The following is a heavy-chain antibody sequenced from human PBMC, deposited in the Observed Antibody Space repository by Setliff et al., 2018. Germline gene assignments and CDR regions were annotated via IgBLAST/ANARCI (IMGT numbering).Heavy chain of an antibody. Sequence: SETLSLTCSVSGGSISGSHYSWVWMRQPPGKRLEWIGSTYYNGTAYYNPSLQSRVAISVDTSKNYFSLDVNSVTAADTAVYYCRQAVVGRDVFDIWGQGTVVTVSS. J-gene: IGHJ3*02. D-gene: IGHD1-1*01. CDR1: GGSISGSHYS. CDR3: RQAVVGRDVFDI. V-gene: IGHV4-39*02. CDR2: TYYNGTA.